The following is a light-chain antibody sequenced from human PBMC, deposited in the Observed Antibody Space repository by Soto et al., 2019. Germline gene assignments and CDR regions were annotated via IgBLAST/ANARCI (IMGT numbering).Light chain of an antibody. V-gene: IGKV3-15*01. Sequence: TQSSGTRSLSPGERATLSCRASQSVSSNLAWYQQKPGQAPRLLIYGASTRATGIPARFSGSGSWTEFTLTISSLQSEDFSVYYCQQYNNWPPWTFGQGTKVDIK. J-gene: IGKJ1*01. CDR1: QSVSSN. CDR2: GAS. CDR3: QQYNNWPPWT.